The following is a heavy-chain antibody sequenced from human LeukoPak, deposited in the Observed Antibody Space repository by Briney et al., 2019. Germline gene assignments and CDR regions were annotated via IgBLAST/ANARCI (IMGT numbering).Heavy chain of an antibody. J-gene: IGHJ3*02. CDR1: GGTFSSYA. CDR3: ARAPEYYYGSGSHYAFDI. D-gene: IGHD3-10*01. V-gene: IGHV1-69*05. Sequence: WASVKVSCKASGGTFSSYAISWVRQAPGQGLEWMGGIIPIFGTANYAQKFQGRVTITTDESTSTAYMELSSLRSEDTAVYYCARAPEYYYGSGSHYAFDIWGQGTMVTVSS. CDR2: IIPIFGTA.